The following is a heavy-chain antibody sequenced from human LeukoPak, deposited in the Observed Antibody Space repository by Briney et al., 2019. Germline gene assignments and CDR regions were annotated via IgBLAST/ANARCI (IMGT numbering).Heavy chain of an antibody. J-gene: IGHJ3*02. D-gene: IGHD5-24*01. Sequence: GASVKVSCKASVYTFTNYYIHGVRQAPGQGRAWMGLINPGGDSTNYAQNFQGRGTMTTDTSASTVYMELSSLRSEDTAIYYCARIRDGYNDAYDIWGQGTVVTVPS. CDR1: VYTFTNYY. CDR2: INPGGDST. V-gene: IGHV1-46*01. CDR3: ARIRDGYNDAYDI.